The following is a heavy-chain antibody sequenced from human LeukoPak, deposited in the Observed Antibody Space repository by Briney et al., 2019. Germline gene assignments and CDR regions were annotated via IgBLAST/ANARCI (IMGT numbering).Heavy chain of an antibody. CDR2: IYYSGTT. J-gene: IGHJ5*02. CDR3: AKGRYGTVTRGWFDP. CDR1: GGSISSYY. V-gene: IGHV4-59*01. D-gene: IGHD1-1*01. Sequence: SETLSLTCTVSGGSISSYYWSWIRQPPGKGLEWIGYIYYSGTTNYNPSLKSRVTISVDTSKKEISLKLSSVTAADTAVYYCAKGRYGTVTRGWFDPWGQGTLVTVSS.